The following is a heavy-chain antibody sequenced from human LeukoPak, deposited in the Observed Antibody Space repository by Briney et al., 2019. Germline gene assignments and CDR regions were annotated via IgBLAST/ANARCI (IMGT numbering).Heavy chain of an antibody. V-gene: IGHV3-74*03. CDR1: GFTFRSYW. J-gene: IGHJ4*02. CDR2: INSDGSST. Sequence: GGSLRLSCAASGFTFRSYWVHWVRQAPGKGLVWVSRINSDGSSTTYADSVSGRFTISRDNAKNTLYLQMNSLRAEDTAVYYCAKDGDYYDSSGYNNWGQGTLVTVSS. D-gene: IGHD3-22*01. CDR3: AKDGDYYDSSGYNN.